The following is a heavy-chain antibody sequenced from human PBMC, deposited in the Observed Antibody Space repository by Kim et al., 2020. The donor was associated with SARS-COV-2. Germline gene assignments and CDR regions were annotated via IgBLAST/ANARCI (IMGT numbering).Heavy chain of an antibody. V-gene: IGHV3-23*01. CDR3: AKDPDEYSGYDVFDY. Sequence: DSVKGRFTISRDNSKNTLYLQMNSLRAEDPAVYYCAKDPDEYSGYDVFDYWGQGTLVTVSS. D-gene: IGHD5-12*01. J-gene: IGHJ4*02.